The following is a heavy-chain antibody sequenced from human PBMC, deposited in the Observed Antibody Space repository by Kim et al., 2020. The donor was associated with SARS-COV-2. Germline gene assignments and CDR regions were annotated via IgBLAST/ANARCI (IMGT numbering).Heavy chain of an antibody. CDR3: ARHAIILEPDIVDY. J-gene: IGHJ4*02. Sequence: PSFQGHVTISADKSISTAYLQWSSLKASDTAMYYCARHAIILEPDIVDYWGQGTLVTVSS. D-gene: IGHD3-3*01. V-gene: IGHV5-10-1*01.